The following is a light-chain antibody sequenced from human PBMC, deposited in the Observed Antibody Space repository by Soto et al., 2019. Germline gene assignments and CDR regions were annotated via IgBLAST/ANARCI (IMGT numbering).Light chain of an antibody. CDR2: DAS. CDR1: QRVTANY. Sequence: EIVLTQSPVTLSLSPGERATLSCRASQRVTANYLAWYQQRPGRAPRLLIYDASKRATGIPARFSGSGSGTDFTLTISSLEPEDFAVYYCQQRSKWPLTFGPGTKVDIK. J-gene: IGKJ3*01. CDR3: QQRSKWPLT. V-gene: IGKV3-11*01.